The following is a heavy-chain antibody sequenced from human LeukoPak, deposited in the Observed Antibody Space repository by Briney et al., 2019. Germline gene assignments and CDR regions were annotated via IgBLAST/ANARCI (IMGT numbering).Heavy chain of an antibody. J-gene: IGHJ4*02. CDR2: IYPGDSDT. CDR1: GYTFTSYW. D-gene: IGHD3-22*01. CDR3: ASSPYQTHYYDSSGYYYDY. V-gene: IGHV5-51*01. Sequence: GESLKISCKGSGYTFTSYWIGWVRQMPGKGLEWMGIIYPGDSDTRYSPSFQGQVTISADKSISTAYLQWSSLKASDTAMYYCASSPYQTHYYDSSGYYYDYWGQGTLVTVSS.